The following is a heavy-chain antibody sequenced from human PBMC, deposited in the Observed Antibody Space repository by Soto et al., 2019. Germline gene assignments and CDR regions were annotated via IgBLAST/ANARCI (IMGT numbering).Heavy chain of an antibody. J-gene: IGHJ4*02. D-gene: IGHD5-12*01. V-gene: IGHV3-23*01. Sequence: GGSLRLSCAASGFTVSSNYMSWVRQAPGKGLEWVSAISSSGGSTYYADSVKGRFTISRDNSKNTLYLQMNSLRAEDTAVYYCAKDLGGYSGYAFDYWGQGTLVTVSS. CDR3: AKDLGGYSGYAFDY. CDR1: GFTVSSNY. CDR2: ISSSGGST.